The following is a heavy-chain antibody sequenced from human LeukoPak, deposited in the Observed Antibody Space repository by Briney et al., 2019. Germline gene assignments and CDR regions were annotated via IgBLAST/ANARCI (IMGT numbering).Heavy chain of an antibody. J-gene: IGHJ4*02. CDR1: SGSISSYY. CDR2: IYCSGST. Sequence: ESGPGLVKASETLSLTCTVSSGSISSYYWSWIRQPPGKGLEWIGYIYCSGSTNYNPSLKSRVTISVDTSKNQFSLKLSSVTAADTAVYYCASYGDYGPNDYWGQGTLVTVSS. CDR3: ASYGDYGPNDY. D-gene: IGHD4-17*01. V-gene: IGHV4-59*08.